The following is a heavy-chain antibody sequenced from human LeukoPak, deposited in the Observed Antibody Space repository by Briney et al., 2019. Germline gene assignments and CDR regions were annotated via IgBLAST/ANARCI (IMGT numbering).Heavy chain of an antibody. CDR2: IRYDGSNK. CDR1: GFTFSSYG. V-gene: IGHV3-30*02. D-gene: IGHD6-19*01. J-gene: IGHJ4*02. Sequence: GGSLRLSCAASGFTFSSYGMHWVRQAPGKGLEWVAFIRYDGSNKYYADSVKGRFTISRDNSKNTLYLQMNSLRAEDTAVYYCAKGNSGWLYYFDYWGQGTLVTVSS. CDR3: AKGNSGWLYYFDY.